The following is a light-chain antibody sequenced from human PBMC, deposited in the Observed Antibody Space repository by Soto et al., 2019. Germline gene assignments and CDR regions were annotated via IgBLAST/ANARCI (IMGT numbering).Light chain of an antibody. Sequence: DIQMTQSPSSLSATVGDRVTITCQASQDISKYLNWYQQKPGKAPKLLIYDASNLETGVPSRFSGSGSGTDFSLTINSLQPEDIATYYCQHRSNWPRTFGPGTKVEI. CDR1: QDISKY. V-gene: IGKV1-33*01. J-gene: IGKJ1*01. CDR3: QHRSNWPRT. CDR2: DAS.